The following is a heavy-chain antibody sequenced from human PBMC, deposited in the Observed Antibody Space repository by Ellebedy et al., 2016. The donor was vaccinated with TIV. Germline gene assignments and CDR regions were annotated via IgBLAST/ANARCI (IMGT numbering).Heavy chain of an antibody. Sequence: GESLKISCAASGFTFSSYWMHWVRQAPGKGLVWVSRINGDGSSTSYADSVKGRFTISRDNAKNTLYLQMNSLRAEDTAVYYCARSLDYGGNYYYYGMDVWGQGTTVTVSS. D-gene: IGHD4-23*01. V-gene: IGHV3-74*01. J-gene: IGHJ6*02. CDR2: INGDGSST. CDR3: ARSLDYGGNYYYYGMDV. CDR1: GFTFSSYW.